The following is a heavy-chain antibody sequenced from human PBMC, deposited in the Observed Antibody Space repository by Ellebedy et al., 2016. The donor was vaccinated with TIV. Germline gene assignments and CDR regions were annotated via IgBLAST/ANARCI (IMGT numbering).Heavy chain of an antibody. V-gene: IGHV5-51*01. CDR3: AIGYRDYVNFGIDY. Sequence: PGGSLRLSCKGSGYNFTTYWIGWVRQMPGKGLESMGMIYPGDSNSRYSPSFQGLVTISADRSTSTAYLQWSSLKASDTAMYYCAIGYRDYVNFGIDYWGQGTLVTVS. CDR1: GYNFTTYW. D-gene: IGHD5-18*01. J-gene: IGHJ4*02. CDR2: IYPGDSNS.